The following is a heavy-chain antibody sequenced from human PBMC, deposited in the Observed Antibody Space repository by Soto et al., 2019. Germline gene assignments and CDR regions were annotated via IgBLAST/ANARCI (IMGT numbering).Heavy chain of an antibody. CDR2: ISYDGSNK. J-gene: IGHJ4*02. V-gene: IGHV3-30-3*01. CDR1: GFTFSSYA. CDR3: AREEAKQPLYY. Sequence: PGGSLRLSCAASGFTFSSYAMHWVRQAPGKGLEWVAVISYDGSNKYYADSVKGRFTISRDNSKNTLYLQMNSLRAEDTAVYYCAREEAKQPLYYWGQGTLVTVYS. D-gene: IGHD6-13*01.